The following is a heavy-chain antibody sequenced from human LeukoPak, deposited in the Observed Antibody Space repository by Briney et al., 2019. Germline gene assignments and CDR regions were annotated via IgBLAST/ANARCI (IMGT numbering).Heavy chain of an antibody. D-gene: IGHD3-10*01. J-gene: IGHJ4*02. Sequence: GGSLRLSCAASGFTFSGYSMNWVRQAPGKGLEWVSRITSDGSSTIYADSVKGRFTISRDNAKSTVYLQMNSLRAEDTAVYFCARDRYYIFDYWGQGAPVTVSS. CDR3: ARDRYYIFDY. CDR2: ITSDGSST. V-gene: IGHV3-74*01. CDR1: GFTFSGYS.